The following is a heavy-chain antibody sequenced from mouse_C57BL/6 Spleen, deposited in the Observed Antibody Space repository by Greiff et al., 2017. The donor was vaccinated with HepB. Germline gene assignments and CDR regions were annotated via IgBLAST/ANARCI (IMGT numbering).Heavy chain of an antibody. J-gene: IGHJ4*01. CDR3: ASTAQATFYYYAMDY. D-gene: IGHD3-2*02. CDR1: GFNIKDYY. CDR2: IDPEDGET. V-gene: IGHV14-2*01. Sequence: EVQLQQSGAELVKPGASVKLSCTASGFNIKDYYMHWVKQRTEQGLEWIGRIDPEDGETKYAPKFQGKATITADTSSNTAYLQRSSLTSEDTAVYYCASTAQATFYYYAMDYWGQGTSVTVSS.